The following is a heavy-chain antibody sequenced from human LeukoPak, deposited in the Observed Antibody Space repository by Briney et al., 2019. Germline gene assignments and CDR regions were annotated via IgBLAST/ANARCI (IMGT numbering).Heavy chain of an antibody. V-gene: IGHV1-18*01. J-gene: IGHJ4*02. CDR2: ISAYNGNT. CDR1: GYTFTSYG. D-gene: IGHD6-13*01. Sequence: RASVKVSCKASGYTFTSYGISWVRQAPGQGLEWMGWISAYNGNTNYAQKLQGRVTMTTDTSTSTAYMELRSLRSDDTAVYYCARDGGRRGRSIAAAGTTYYWGQGTLVTVSS. CDR3: ARDGGRRGRSIAAAGTTYY.